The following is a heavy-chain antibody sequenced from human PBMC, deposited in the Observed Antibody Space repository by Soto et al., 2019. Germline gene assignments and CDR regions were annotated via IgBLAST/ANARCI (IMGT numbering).Heavy chain of an antibody. V-gene: IGHV5-10-1*01. D-gene: IGHD5-18*01. CDR2: IDPSDSYT. Sequence: PGESLKISCKGSGYSFTSYWISWVRQMPGKGLEWMGRIDPSDSYTNYSPSFQGHVTISADKSISTAYLQWSSLKASDTAMYYCATTTSSGWPFAFRYYGIDVWGQWTTATVSS. J-gene: IGHJ6*02. CDR1: GYSFTSYW. CDR3: ATTTSSGWPFAFRYYGIDV.